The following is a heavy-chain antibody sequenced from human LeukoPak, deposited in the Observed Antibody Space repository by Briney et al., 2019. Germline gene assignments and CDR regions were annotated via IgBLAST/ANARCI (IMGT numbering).Heavy chain of an antibody. J-gene: IGHJ4*02. Sequence: GGSLRLSCAASGSTFSSYAINWVRQAPGKGLEWVSAISGSGGSTYYANSVKGRFTISRDNSKNTLYLQMNSLRAEDTAVYYCAKEAVRIQLGGDLYYFDYWGQGTLVTVSS. CDR1: GSTFSSYA. CDR2: ISGSGGST. V-gene: IGHV3-23*01. CDR3: AKEAVRIQLGGDLYYFDY. D-gene: IGHD3-16*01.